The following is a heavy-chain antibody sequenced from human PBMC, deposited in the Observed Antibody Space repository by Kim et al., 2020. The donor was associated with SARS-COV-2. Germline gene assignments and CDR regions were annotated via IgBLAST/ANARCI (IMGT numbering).Heavy chain of an antibody. CDR1: GYTFTSYA. Sequence: ASVKVSCKASGYTFTSYAMHWVRQAPGQRLEWMGWINAGNGNTKYSQKFQGRVTITRDTSASTAYMELSSLRSEDTAVYYCARDEYCSSTSCYALGMDVWGQGTTVTVSS. CDR3: ARDEYCSSTSCYALGMDV. CDR2: INAGNGNT. J-gene: IGHJ6*02. D-gene: IGHD2-2*01. V-gene: IGHV1-3*01.